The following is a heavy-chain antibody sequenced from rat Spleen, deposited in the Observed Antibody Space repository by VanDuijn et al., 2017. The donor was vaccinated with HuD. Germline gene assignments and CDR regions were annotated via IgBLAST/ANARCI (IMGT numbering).Heavy chain of an antibody. J-gene: IGHJ2*01. CDR1: GFTFSDFF. CDR3: ARHWGY. Sequence: EVQLVESDGGLVQPGRSLKLSCAASGFTFSDFFMAWVRQAPAKGLEWVATISSDGSSTYYRDSVKGRFTISRDNAKRTLFLQMDSLRSEDTATYYCARHWGYWGQGVMVTVPS. D-gene: IGHD4-6*01. CDR2: ISSDGSST. V-gene: IGHV5-29*01.